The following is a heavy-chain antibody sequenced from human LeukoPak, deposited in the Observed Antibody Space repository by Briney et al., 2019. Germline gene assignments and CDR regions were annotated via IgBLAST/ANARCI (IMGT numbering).Heavy chain of an antibody. V-gene: IGHV4-34*01. CDR3: ARGYSAYSSGWYGDDYYYGMDV. Sequence: PSETLSLTCAVYGGSFSGYYWSWIRQPPGKGLEWIGEINHSGSTNYNPSLKSRVTISVDTSKNQFSLKLSSVTAADTAVYYCARGYSAYSSGWYGDDYYYGMDVWGQGTTVTVSS. CDR2: INHSGST. J-gene: IGHJ6*02. D-gene: IGHD6-19*01. CDR1: GGSFSGYY.